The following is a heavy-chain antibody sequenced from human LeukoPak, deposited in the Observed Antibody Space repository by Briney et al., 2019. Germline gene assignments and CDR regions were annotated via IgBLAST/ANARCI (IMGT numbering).Heavy chain of an antibody. D-gene: IGHD5-18*01. V-gene: IGHV1-46*01. CDR3: ARSWGYSYGSNWFDP. CDR2: INPSGGST. J-gene: IGHJ5*02. CDR1: GYTFTSYY. Sequence: ALVKVSCKASGYTFTSYYMHWVRQAPGQGLEWMGIINPSGGSTSYAQKFQGRVTMTRDTSTSTVYMELSSLRSEDTAVYYCARSWGYSYGSNWFDPWGQGTLVTVSS.